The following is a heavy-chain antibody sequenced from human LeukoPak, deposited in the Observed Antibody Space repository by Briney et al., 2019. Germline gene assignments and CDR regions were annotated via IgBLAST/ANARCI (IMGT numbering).Heavy chain of an antibody. CDR2: INPDGSQK. CDR3: ARLLGTATTYDY. D-gene: IGHD5-24*01. V-gene: IGHV3-7*01. Sequence: HSGGSLRLSCEASGFTFSTHWMSWVRQAPGKGLEWVASINPDGSQKYYLDSVKGRFTISRDNTKNSLYLQMYSLGAEDTAVFYCARLLGTATTYDYWGQGTLVTVSS. J-gene: IGHJ4*02. CDR1: GFTFSTHW.